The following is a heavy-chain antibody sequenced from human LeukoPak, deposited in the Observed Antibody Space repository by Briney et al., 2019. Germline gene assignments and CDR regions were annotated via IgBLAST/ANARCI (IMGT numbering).Heavy chain of an antibody. CDR1: GYTFSDYY. J-gene: IGHJ4*02. D-gene: IGHD5-24*01. CDR2: INPNSGDT. V-gene: IGHV1-2*02. Sequence: WASVKVSCEASGYTFSDYYIYWVRQAPGQGLEYMGWINPNSGDTEYAQKFQGRVTMTRDTSIRTAYMELSGLRSDDTAIYYCAKEFGWPLRYFDYWGQGTLVTVSS. CDR3: AKEFGWPLRYFDY.